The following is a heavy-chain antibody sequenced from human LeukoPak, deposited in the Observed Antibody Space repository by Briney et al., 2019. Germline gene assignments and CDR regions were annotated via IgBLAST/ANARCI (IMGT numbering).Heavy chain of an antibody. Sequence: PGGSLRLSCAASGFTFSSYAMRWVRQAPGKGLEWVAVISYDGSNKYYADSVKGRFTISRDNSKNTLYLQMNSLRAEDTAVYYCARGILTGYPIDYWGQGTLVTVSS. J-gene: IGHJ4*02. CDR1: GFTFSSYA. CDR2: ISYDGSNK. V-gene: IGHV3-30*04. CDR3: ARGILTGYPIDY. D-gene: IGHD3-9*01.